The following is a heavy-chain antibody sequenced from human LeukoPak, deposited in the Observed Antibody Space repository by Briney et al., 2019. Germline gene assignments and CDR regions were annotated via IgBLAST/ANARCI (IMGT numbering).Heavy chain of an antibody. V-gene: IGHV3-30*18. CDR3: AKALSEYQLLWKGTGMDV. CDR2: ISYDGSNK. CDR1: GFTFSSYG. Sequence: GGSLRLSCAASGFTFSSYGMHWVRQAPGKGLEWVAVISYDGSNKYYADSVKGRFTISRDNSKNTLYLQMNSLRAEDTAVYYCAKALSEYQLLWKGTGMDVWGQGTTVTVSS. J-gene: IGHJ6*02. D-gene: IGHD2-2*01.